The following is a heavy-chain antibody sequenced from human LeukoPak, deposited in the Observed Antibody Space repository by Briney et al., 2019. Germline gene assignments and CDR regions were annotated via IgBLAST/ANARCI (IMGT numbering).Heavy chain of an antibody. CDR1: GLTFSSYA. V-gene: IGHV3-30*04. CDR2: ISYDGSNK. Sequence: PGGSLRLSCAAPGLTFSSYAMHWVRQAPGKGLEWVAVISYDGSNKYYADSVKGRFTISRDNSKNTLYLQMNSLRAEDTAVFYCARARKSGGITMLRGVKDRGWFDPWGQGTLVTVSS. J-gene: IGHJ5*02. CDR3: ARARKSGGITMLRGVKDRGWFDP. D-gene: IGHD3-10*01.